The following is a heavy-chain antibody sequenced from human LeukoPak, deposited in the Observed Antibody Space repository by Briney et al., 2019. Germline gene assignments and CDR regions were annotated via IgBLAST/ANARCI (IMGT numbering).Heavy chain of an antibody. D-gene: IGHD2-15*01. V-gene: IGHV1-2*02. J-gene: IGHJ4*02. CDR2: INPNSGGT. CDR1: GYTFTGYY. Sequence: ASVKVSCKASGYTFTGYYMHWVRQAPGQGLEWMGWINPNSGGTNYAQKFQGRVTMTRDTSISTAYMELSRLRSDDTAVYYCARGGVGYCSGGSCYFTAADYWGQGTLVTVPS. CDR3: ARGGVGYCSGGSCYFTAADY.